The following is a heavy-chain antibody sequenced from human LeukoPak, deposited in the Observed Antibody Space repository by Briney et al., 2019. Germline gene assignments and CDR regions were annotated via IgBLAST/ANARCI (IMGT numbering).Heavy chain of an antibody. CDR3: ARDRGSSGEGDFDY. CDR2: IIPILGIA. D-gene: IGHD6-19*01. CDR1: GGTFSSYA. J-gene: IGHJ4*02. Sequence: GASVKVSCKASGGTFSSYAISWVRQAPGQGLEWMGRIIPILGIANYAQKFQGRVTITADKSTSTAYMELSSLRSEDTAVYYCARDRGSSGEGDFDYWGQGTLVTVSS. V-gene: IGHV1-69*04.